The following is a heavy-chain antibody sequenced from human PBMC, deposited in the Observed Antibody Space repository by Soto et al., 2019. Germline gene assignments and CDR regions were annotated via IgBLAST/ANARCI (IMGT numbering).Heavy chain of an antibody. Sequence: PSETLSLTCTVSGGSISSSSYYWGWIRQPPGKGLEWIGSIYYSGSTYYNPSLKSRVTISVDTSKNQFSLKLSSVTAADTAVYYCARPGIVATISYIDYWGQGTLVSVSS. V-gene: IGHV4-39*01. CDR2: IYYSGST. D-gene: IGHD5-12*01. CDR1: GGSISSSSYY. J-gene: IGHJ4*02. CDR3: ARPGIVATISYIDY.